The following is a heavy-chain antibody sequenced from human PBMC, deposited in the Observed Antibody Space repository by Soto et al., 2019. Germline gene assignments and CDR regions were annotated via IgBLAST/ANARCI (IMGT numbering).Heavy chain of an antibody. D-gene: IGHD2-2*01. CDR2: IIPILGIA. CDR3: ARARDYCSSTSCQLDY. CDR1: GGTFSSYT. Sequence: SVKVSCKASGGTFSSYTISWVRQAPGQGLEWMGRIIPILGIANYAQKFQGRVTITADKSTSTAYMELSSLRSEDTAVYYCARARDYCSSTSCQLDYWGQGTLVTVSS. V-gene: IGHV1-69*02. J-gene: IGHJ4*02.